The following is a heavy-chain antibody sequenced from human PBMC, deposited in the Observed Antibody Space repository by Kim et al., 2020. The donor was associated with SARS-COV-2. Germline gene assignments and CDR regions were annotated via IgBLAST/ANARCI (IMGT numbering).Heavy chain of an antibody. CDR3: ARDLKGYCSSTSCYTWFDP. J-gene: IGHJ5*02. V-gene: IGHV3-30*01. D-gene: IGHD2-2*02. Sequence: GRFTISRDNSKNTLYLQMNGLRAEDTAVYYCARDLKGYCSSTSCYTWFDPWGQGTLVTVSS.